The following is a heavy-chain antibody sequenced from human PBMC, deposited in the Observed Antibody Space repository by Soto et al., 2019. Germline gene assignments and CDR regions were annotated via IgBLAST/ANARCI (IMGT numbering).Heavy chain of an antibody. CDR3: ARDPLHHGSTFDY. CDR1: GFTFSDYY. D-gene: IGHD3-10*01. Sequence: GGALRLSCAASGFTFSDYYMSWIRQPPGKGLEWISYITSSGGTIYYADSVKGRFTISRDNAKNSLYLQMNGLRAEDTAVYYCARDPLHHGSTFDYWGQGTLVTVSS. CDR2: ITSSGGTI. V-gene: IGHV3-11*01. J-gene: IGHJ4*02.